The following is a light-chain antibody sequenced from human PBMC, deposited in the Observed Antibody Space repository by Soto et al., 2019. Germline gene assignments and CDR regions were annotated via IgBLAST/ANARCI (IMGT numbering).Light chain of an antibody. CDR3: SSYTTTNTLQLV. CDR2: DVS. J-gene: IGLJ2*01. Sequence: QSALTQPRSVSGSPGQSFTISCTGTSSDVDDYNYVSWFQQHPGKAPKLMIYDVSERPSGVPDRFSGSKSGNTASLTISGLQAEDEADYWCSSYTTTNTLQLVFGVGTQLTVL. V-gene: IGLV2-11*01. CDR1: SSDVDDYNY.